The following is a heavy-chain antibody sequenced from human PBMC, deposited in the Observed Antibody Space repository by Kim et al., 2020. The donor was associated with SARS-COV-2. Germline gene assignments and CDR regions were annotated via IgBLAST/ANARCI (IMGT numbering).Heavy chain of an antibody. D-gene: IGHD4-17*01. CDR3: ARDGGATITTEGYYGMDV. V-gene: IGHV3-11*01. CDR2: ISDYGSPI. CDR1: GFTFSDTY. J-gene: IGHJ6*02. Sequence: GGSLRLSCAASGFTFSDTYMNWIRQAPGKGLEWVSKISDYGSPISYAQSVKGRFTISRDNGKNSVYLQMDNLRADDTAVYYCARDGGATITTEGYYGMDVWGQGTTVTVS.